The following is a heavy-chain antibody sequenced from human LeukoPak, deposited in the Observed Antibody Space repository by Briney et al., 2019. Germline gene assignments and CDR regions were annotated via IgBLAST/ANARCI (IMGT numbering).Heavy chain of an antibody. CDR3: AKDRQYYYDSSGYYGY. Sequence: GGSLRLSCAASGFTFSTYDMSWVRQAPGKGLEWVSAISGSGGSTYYADSVKGRFTISRDNSKNTLYLQMNSLRAEDTAVYYCAKDRQYYYDSSGYYGYWGQGTLVTVSS. J-gene: IGHJ4*02. CDR2: ISGSGGST. D-gene: IGHD3-22*01. CDR1: GFTFSTYD. V-gene: IGHV3-23*01.